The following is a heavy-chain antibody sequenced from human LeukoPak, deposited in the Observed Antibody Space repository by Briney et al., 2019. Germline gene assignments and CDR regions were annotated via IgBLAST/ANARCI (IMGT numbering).Heavy chain of an antibody. D-gene: IGHD1-1*01. V-gene: IGHV3-53*01. CDR3: ARDSWQDGTDH. CDR2: IYSGGST. Sequence: GGSLRLSCAASGFTVSSNYMSWVRQAPGKGLEWVSVIYSGGSTYYADSVKGRFTISRDNSKNTLYLQMNSLRAEDTAVYYCARDSWQDGTDHWGQGTLVTVSS. CDR1: GFTVSSNY. J-gene: IGHJ4*02.